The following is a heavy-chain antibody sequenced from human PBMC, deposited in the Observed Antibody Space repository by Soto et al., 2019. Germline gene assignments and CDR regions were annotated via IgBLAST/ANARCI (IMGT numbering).Heavy chain of an antibody. CDR1: GGTFSSYT. D-gene: IGHD3-10*01. CDR3: ARSHYYGSGSYYYFDY. Sequence: ASVKVSCKASGGTFSSYTISWVRQAPGQGLEWMGRIIPILGIANYAQKFQGRVTITADKSTSTAYMELSSLRSEDTAVYYCARSHYYGSGSYYYFDYWGQGTLVTVSS. CDR2: IIPILGIA. V-gene: IGHV1-69*02. J-gene: IGHJ4*02.